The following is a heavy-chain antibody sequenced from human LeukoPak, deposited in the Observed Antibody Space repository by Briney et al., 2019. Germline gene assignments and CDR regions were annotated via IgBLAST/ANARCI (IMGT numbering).Heavy chain of an antibody. V-gene: IGHV1-69*06. CDR3: SSRVVGGNSAIEY. J-gene: IGHJ4*02. CDR1: GGISSTNA. CDR2: IIPIFGTA. Sequence: SVKVSRKASGGISSTNAISWVRQAPGQGLEWMGRIIPIFGTANYAQRFQGRVSITADTSTSTAYMELNNLRSEDTAVYYCSSRVVGGNSAIEYWGQGTLVTVSS. D-gene: IGHD4-23*01.